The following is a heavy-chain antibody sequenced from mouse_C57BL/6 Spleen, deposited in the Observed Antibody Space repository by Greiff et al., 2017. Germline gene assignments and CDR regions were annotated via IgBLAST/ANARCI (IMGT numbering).Heavy chain of an antibody. CDR3: ARWDYGYWFAY. CDR1: GYSFTGYY. Sequence: EVQLQQSGPELVKPGASVKISCKASGYSFTGYYMNWVKQSPEKSLEWIGEINPSTGGTTYNQKFKAKATLTVDKSSSTAYMQLKSLTSEDSAVYYCARWDYGYWFAYWGQGTLVTVSA. V-gene: IGHV1-42*01. CDR2: INPSTGGT. D-gene: IGHD2-2*01. J-gene: IGHJ3*01.